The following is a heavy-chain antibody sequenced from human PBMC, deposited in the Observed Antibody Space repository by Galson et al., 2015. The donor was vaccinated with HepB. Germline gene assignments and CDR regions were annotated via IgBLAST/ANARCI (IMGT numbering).Heavy chain of an antibody. CDR3: ARAWGLSSSWPPEMRFDP. V-gene: IGHV1-2*04. CDR2: INPNSGGT. J-gene: IGHJ5*02. CDR1: GGTFSSYA. Sequence: SVKVSCKASGGTFSSYAISWVRQAPGQGLEWMGWINPNSGGTNYAQKFQGWVTMTRDTSISTAYMELSRLRSDDTAVYYCARAWGLSSSWPPEMRFDPWGQGTLVTVSS. D-gene: IGHD6-13*01.